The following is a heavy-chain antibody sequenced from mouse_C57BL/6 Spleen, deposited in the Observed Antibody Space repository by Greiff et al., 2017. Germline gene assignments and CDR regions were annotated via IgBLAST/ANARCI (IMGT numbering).Heavy chain of an antibody. Sequence: EVKLMESGGGLVKPGGSLKLSCAASGFTFRDYGMHWVRQAPEKGLEWVAYISSGSSTIYYADTVKGRFTISRDNAKNTLFLQMTSLRSEDTAMYYCARRRGYDAMDYWGQGTSVTVSS. CDR3: ARRRGYDAMDY. CDR2: ISSGSSTI. V-gene: IGHV5-17*01. CDR1: GFTFRDYG. J-gene: IGHJ4*01.